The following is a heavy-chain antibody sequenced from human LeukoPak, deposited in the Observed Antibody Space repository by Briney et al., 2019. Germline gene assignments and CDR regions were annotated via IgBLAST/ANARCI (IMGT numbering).Heavy chain of an antibody. CDR2: IYYSGST. Sequence: SETLSLTCTVSGGSLSSYYWSWIRQPPGKGLEWIGYIYYSGSTNYNPSLKSRVTISVDTSKNQFSLKLTSVTAADTAVYHCVRYFDWPYAFDIWGQGTMVTVSS. J-gene: IGHJ3*02. CDR3: VRYFDWPYAFDI. V-gene: IGHV4-59*01. CDR1: GGSLSSYY. D-gene: IGHD3-9*01.